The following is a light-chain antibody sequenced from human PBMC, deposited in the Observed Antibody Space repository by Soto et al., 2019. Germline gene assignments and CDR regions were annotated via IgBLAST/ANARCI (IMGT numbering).Light chain of an antibody. CDR1: QDIGNS. CDR3: QQYGSLPIT. V-gene: IGKV1-33*01. Sequence: DIQMTQSPSSLSGSVGDRVTITCQASQDIGNSVNWYQQKPGKAPKLLLSAASNLETGDTLRFSGSGSGTDFAFIISRLQPEDVATYFCQQYGSLPITFGQGTRLEIK. J-gene: IGKJ5*01. CDR2: AAS.